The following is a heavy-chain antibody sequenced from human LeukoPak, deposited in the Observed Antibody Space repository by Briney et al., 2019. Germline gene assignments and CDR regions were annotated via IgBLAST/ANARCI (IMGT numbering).Heavy chain of an antibody. D-gene: IGHD6-13*01. CDR3: ARSIAAAGFARHYYYGKDV. CDR1: GGSFSGYY. Sequence: PSETLSLTCAVYGGSFSGYYWSWIRQPPGKGLEWIGEINHSGSTNYNPSLKSRVTISVDTSKNQFSLKLGSVTAADTAVYYCARSIAAAGFARHYYYGKDVWGQGTTVTVSS. J-gene: IGHJ6*02. CDR2: INHSGST. V-gene: IGHV4-34*01.